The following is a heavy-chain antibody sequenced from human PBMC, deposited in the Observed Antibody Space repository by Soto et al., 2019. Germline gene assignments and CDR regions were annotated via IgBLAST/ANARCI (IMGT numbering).Heavy chain of an antibody. Sequence: PGGSLRLSCTASGFTFSSYEMNWVRQAPGKGLEWVSYISSSGSTIYYADSVKGRFTISRDNAKNSLYLQMNSLRAEDTAVYYCARGAARTHLRPYYYYGMDVWGQVSKVTFSS. CDR1: GFTFSSYE. V-gene: IGHV3-48*03. J-gene: IGHJ6*02. CDR2: ISSSGSTI. CDR3: ARGAARTHLRPYYYYGMDV. D-gene: IGHD6-6*01.